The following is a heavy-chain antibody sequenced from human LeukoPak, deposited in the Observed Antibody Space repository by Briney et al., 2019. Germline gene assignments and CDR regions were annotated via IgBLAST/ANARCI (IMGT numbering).Heavy chain of an antibody. V-gene: IGHV3-30*02. CDR1: GFTFSDYA. J-gene: IGHJ4*02. CDR2: IRYDGSNK. CDR3: AKDLNRGIPQLIAAAGLDY. Sequence: GGSLRLSCAASGFTFSDYAMTWVRQAPGKGLEWVAFIRYDGSNKYYADSVKGRFTISRDNSKNTLYLQMNSLRAEDTAVYYCAKDLNRGIPQLIAAAGLDYWGQGTLVTVSS. D-gene: IGHD6-13*01.